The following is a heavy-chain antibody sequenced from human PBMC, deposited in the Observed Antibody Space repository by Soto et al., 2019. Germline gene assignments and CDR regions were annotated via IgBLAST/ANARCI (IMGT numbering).Heavy chain of an antibody. CDR1: GASISSSTYY. J-gene: IGHJ4*02. CDR3: ARSGYYDILTGYYPQFDY. V-gene: IGHV4-39*01. CDR2: IYYSGST. Sequence: SETLSLTCAVSGASISSSTYYWGWLRQPPGKGQERIGSIYYSGSTYYNPSLKSRVTISVDTSTNQFSLKLSSVTAADTAANKCARSGYYDILTGYYPQFDYWGQGTLVTISS. D-gene: IGHD3-9*01.